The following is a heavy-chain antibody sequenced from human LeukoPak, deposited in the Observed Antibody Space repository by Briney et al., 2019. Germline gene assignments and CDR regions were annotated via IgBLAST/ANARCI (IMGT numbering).Heavy chain of an antibody. J-gene: IGHJ6*03. V-gene: IGHV3-20*04. D-gene: IGHD5-12*01. CDR1: GFTFDDYG. CDR3: ARVGLYSGYDWQDYYYYMDV. Sequence: RTGGSLRLSCAASGFTFDDYGMSWVRQAPGKGLEWVSGINWNGGSTGYADSVKGRFTISRDNAKNSLYLQMNSLRAEDTALYYCARVGLYSGYDWQDYYYYMDVWGKGTTVTVSS. CDR2: INWNGGST.